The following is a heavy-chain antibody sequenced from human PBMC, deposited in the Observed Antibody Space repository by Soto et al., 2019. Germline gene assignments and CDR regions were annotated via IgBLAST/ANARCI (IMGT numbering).Heavy chain of an antibody. J-gene: IGHJ5*02. V-gene: IGHV4-30-2*01. CDR3: ARSINP. D-gene: IGHD3-10*01. CDR2: IYHSGST. Sequence: SETLSLTCAVSGGSISRGGYSWSWIRQPPGKGLEWIGYIYHSGSTYYNPSLKSRVTISVDRSKNQFSLKLSSVTAADTAVYYCARSINPWGQGTLVTVSS. CDR1: GGSISRGGYS.